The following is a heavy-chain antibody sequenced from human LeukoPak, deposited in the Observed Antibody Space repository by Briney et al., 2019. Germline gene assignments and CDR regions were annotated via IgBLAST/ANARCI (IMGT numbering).Heavy chain of an antibody. Sequence: GGSLRLSCAASGFTFSSYAMSWVRQAPGKGLEWVSAISGSGGSTYYADSVKGRFTISRDNSKNTLYLQMNSLRAEDTAVYYCARYGSGSYLHYFDYWGQGTLVTVSS. CDR1: GFTFSSYA. V-gene: IGHV3-23*01. CDR3: ARYGSGSYLHYFDY. CDR2: ISGSGGST. D-gene: IGHD3-10*01. J-gene: IGHJ4*02.